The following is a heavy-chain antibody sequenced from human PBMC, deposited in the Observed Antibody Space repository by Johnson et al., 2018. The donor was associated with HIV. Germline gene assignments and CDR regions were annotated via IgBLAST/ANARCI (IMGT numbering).Heavy chain of an antibody. D-gene: IGHD2-21*01. CDR3: AKAYCPGCDAFDI. V-gene: IGHV3-9*01. CDR2: ISWNSGSI. J-gene: IGHJ3*02. CDR1: GFTFDDYA. Sequence: VQLVESGGGLVQPGRSLRLSCAASGFTFDDYAMHWVRQAPGKGLEWVSGISWNSGSIGYAESVKGRFTISRDNSKNTLYLQMNSLRAEDTAVYYCAKAYCPGCDAFDIWDQGTMVTVSS.